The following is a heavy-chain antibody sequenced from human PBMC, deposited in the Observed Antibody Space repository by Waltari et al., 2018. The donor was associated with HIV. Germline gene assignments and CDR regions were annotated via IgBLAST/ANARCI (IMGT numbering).Heavy chain of an antibody. CDR1: GGSISSGGYY. CDR3: ARSPSDYYQSSGYPVFDL. J-gene: IGHJ2*01. V-gene: IGHV4-31*11. D-gene: IGHD3-22*01. CDR2: TYYSGST. Sequence: QVQLQESGPGQVKPSQTLSLTCAVSGGSISSGGYYWHWIRQPPGKGLEWIGYTYYSGSTYYNPSLKSRLTISVDTSKNQFSLKLSSVTAADTAVYYCARSPSDYYQSSGYPVFDLWGRGTLVTVSS.